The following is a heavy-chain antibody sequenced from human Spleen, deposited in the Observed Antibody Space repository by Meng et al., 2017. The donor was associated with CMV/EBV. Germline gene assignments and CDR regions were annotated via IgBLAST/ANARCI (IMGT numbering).Heavy chain of an antibody. J-gene: IGHJ4*02. CDR1: GFTVSSSY. Sequence: LSCGASGFTVSSSYMSWVRQAPGKGLEWVSVIYSGGRTYYADSVQGRFTISRDNSKNTLYLQMNSLRAEDTAVYYCARARMYYFDYWGQGTLVTVSS. V-gene: IGHV3-53*01. CDR2: IYSGGRT. D-gene: IGHD2-8*01. CDR3: ARARMYYFDY.